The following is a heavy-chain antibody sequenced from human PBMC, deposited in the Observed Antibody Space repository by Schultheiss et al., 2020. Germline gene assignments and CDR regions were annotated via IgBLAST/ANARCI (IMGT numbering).Heavy chain of an antibody. CDR2: IYYSGST. CDR1: GSISSSSYC. V-gene: IGHV4-39*01. CDR3: AIPGSYDYYYYGMDV. Sequence: SEPCPSPALSLGSISSSSYCWGWIRQPPGKGLEWIGSIYYSGSTYYNPSLKSRVTISVDTSKNQFSLKLSSVTAADTAVYYCAIPGSYDYYYYGMDVWGQGTTVTVSS. J-gene: IGHJ6*02.